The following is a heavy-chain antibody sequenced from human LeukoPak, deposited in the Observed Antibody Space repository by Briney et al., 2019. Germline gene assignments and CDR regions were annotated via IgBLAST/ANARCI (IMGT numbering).Heavy chain of an antibody. CDR1: GYTFTSYY. V-gene: IGHV1-46*01. CDR2: VNPGGGST. J-gene: IGHJ5*02. D-gene: IGHD2-2*02. CDR3: AKGIVVVPAAIGLSWFDP. Sequence: ASVKVSCKASGYTFTSYYMHWVRQAPGQGLDWMGIVNPGGGSTSYAQKFQGRVTMTRDTSTSTVYMELSSLRSEDTAVYYCAKGIVVVPAAIGLSWFDPWGQGTLVTVSS.